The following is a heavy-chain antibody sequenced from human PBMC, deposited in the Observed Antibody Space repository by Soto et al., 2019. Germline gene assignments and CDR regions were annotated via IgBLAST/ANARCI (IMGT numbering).Heavy chain of an antibody. CDR3: ARVVMAAARYYYYYMDV. D-gene: IGHD6-13*01. V-gene: IGHV4-34*01. CDR1: GGSFSGYY. J-gene: IGHJ6*03. Sequence: SETLSLTCAVYGGSFSGYYWSWIRQPPGKGLEWIGEINHSGSTNYNPSLKSRVTISVDTSKNQFSLKLSSVTAADTAVYYCARVVMAAARYYYYYMDVWGKGTTVTVSS. CDR2: INHSGST.